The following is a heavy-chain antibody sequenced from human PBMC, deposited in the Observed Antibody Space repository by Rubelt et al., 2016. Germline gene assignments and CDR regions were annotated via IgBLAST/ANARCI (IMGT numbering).Heavy chain of an antibody. J-gene: IGHJ4*02. D-gene: IGHD3-22*01. CDR3: AGDRDSSGDLDY. Sequence: QVQLVQSGAEVKKPGSSVKVSCKASGGTFSSYAISWVRQAPGQGLEWMGGIIPIFGTAKYAQWCQGRVTITADESTGPAYMELRSRGAEDTAVYYCAGDRDSSGDLDYWGQGTLVTVSS. V-gene: IGHV1-69*01. CDR1: GGTFSSYA. CDR2: IIPIFGTA.